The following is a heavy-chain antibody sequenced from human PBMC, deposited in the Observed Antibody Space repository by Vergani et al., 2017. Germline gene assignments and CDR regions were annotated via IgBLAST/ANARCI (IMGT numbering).Heavy chain of an antibody. CDR2: IYYSGST. CDR3: ASIWFGEYNNWFDP. D-gene: IGHD3-10*01. Sequence: QLQLQESGPGLVKPSETLSLTCTVSGGSISSSSYYWGWIRQPPGKGLEWIGSIYYSGSTYYNPSLKSRVTISVDTSKNQFSLKLSSVTAADTAVYYCASIWFGEYNNWFDPWGQGILVTVSS. V-gene: IGHV4-39*01. CDR1: GGSISSSSYY. J-gene: IGHJ5*02.